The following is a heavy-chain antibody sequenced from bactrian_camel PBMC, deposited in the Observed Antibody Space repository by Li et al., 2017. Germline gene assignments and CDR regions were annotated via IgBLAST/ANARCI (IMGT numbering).Heavy chain of an antibody. J-gene: IGHJ6*01. Sequence: VESGGGSVQTGGSLRLSCTASGLTSSHYCMAWFRQLPGKEREGVGTIAGGAGVTSVADSVKGRFTISRDNAKNTVYLQMNSLKPEDTAVYYCGGNFGGWGQGTQVTVS. CDR1: GLTSSHYC. V-gene: IGHV3S25*01. CDR2: IAGGAGVT. CDR3: GGNFGG.